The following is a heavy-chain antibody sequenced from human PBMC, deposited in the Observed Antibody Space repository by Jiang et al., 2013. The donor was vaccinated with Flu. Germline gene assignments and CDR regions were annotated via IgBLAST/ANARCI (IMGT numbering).Heavy chain of an antibody. CDR2: HTSGPSGI. CDR1: A. Sequence: AWNWIRQSPSRGLEWLGRHTSGPSGIMIMQLSVKSRITINPDTSKNQFSLQLNSVTPEDTAVYYVSRRDRPYGVWFGELQYGLDVWGQGTTVTVSS. CDR3: SRRDRPYGVWFGELQYGLDV. V-gene: IGHV6-1*01. J-gene: IGHJ6*02. D-gene: IGHD3-10*01.